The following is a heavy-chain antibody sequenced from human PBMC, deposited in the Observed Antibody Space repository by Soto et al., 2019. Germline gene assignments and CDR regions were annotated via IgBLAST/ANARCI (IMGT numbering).Heavy chain of an antibody. CDR2: IKCDGCEK. V-gene: IGHV3-7*03. J-gene: IGHJ6*02. CDR1: GFTFSSSW. CDR3: VTYHDIWSGHYYYYYGMDV. D-gene: IGHD3-3*01. Sequence: HPGGSLRLSCAGSGFTFSSSWMHWVCRAPEKGLGWVADIKCDGCEKYYVDSVKGRLTISRDNAKNSLYLQVNSLRAEDMTVYNCVTYHDIWSGHYYYYYGMDVWGQGTTVTVSS.